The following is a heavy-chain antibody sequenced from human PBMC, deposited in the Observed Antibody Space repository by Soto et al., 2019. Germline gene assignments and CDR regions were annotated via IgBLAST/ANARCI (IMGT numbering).Heavy chain of an antibody. CDR1: GYTFTRYG. V-gene: IGHV1-18*01. J-gene: IGHJ6*02. D-gene: IGHD2-21*02. CDR2: ISGYDGST. CDR3: AREGDVPYYYYGMDV. Sequence: QVHLVQSGAEVKKPGASVKVSCKTSGYTFTRYGISCVRQAPGQGLEWLGWISGYDGSTTLAQKVQDRVTMTTDKSTSTVYMELRSLRSDDTAVYYCAREGDVPYYYYGMDVWGQGTTVTVSS.